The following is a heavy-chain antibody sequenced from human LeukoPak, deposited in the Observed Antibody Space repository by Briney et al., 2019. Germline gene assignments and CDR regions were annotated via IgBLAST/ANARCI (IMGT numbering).Heavy chain of an antibody. Sequence: KAGGSLRLSCAASGFTFSDYHMTWIRQAPGKGLEWVSYISGSSIYTRYADSVKGRFTNSRDNAKNSLYLQMNSLRAEDTALYYCVRDISGYYFDYWGQGTLVTVSS. CDR3: VRDISGYYFDY. V-gene: IGHV3-11*05. J-gene: IGHJ4*02. CDR1: GFTFSDYH. D-gene: IGHD3-22*01. CDR2: ISGSSIYT.